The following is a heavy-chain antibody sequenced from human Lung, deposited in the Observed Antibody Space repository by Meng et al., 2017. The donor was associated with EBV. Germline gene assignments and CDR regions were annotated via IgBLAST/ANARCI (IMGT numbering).Heavy chain of an antibody. J-gene: IGHJ4*02. Sequence: QVQLQASGPGLVKPSHTRSLICTVSGGSISSGGHYWSWIRKHPEKGLEWIGYIYYSGSTYYKPSLKSRLTISVDTSKNQLSLRLSSVTAADTAVYYCARGLWYYDRGGYFDNWGRGTLVTVSS. D-gene: IGHD3-22*01. CDR1: GGSISSGGHY. CDR2: IYYSGST. CDR3: ARGLWYYDRGGYFDN. V-gene: IGHV4-31*03.